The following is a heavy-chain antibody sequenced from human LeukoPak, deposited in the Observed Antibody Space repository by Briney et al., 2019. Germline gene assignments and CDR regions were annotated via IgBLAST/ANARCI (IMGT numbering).Heavy chain of an antibody. CDR1: GFTFDDYA. CDR2: ISGDGGST. V-gene: IGHV3-43*02. CDR3: AKDGYFDWLPKRGLDY. Sequence: GGSLRLSCAASGFTFDDYAMPWVRQAPGKGLEWVSLISGDGGSTYYADSVKGRFTISRDNSKNSLYLQMNSLRTEDTALYYCAKDGYFDWLPKRGLDYWGQGTLVTVSS. J-gene: IGHJ4*02. D-gene: IGHD3-9*01.